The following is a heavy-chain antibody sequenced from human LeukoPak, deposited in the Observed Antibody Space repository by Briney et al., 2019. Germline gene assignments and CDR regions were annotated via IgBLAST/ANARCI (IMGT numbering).Heavy chain of an antibody. V-gene: IGHV4-34*01. Sequence: SETLSLTCAVYGGSFSGYYWSWIRQPPGKGLERIGEINHSGSTNYNPSLKSRVTISVDTSKNQFSLKLSSVTAADTAVYYCARGDNTIFGVVIIRSRFDPWGQGTLVTVSS. CDR1: GGSFSGYY. CDR2: INHSGST. J-gene: IGHJ5*02. D-gene: IGHD3-3*01. CDR3: ARGDNTIFGVVIIRSRFDP.